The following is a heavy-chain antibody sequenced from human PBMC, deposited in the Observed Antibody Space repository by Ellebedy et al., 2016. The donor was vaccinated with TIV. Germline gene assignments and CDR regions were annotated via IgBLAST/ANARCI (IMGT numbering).Heavy chain of an antibody. D-gene: IGHD4-17*01. CDR1: GFSFSDYA. CDR2: ISGNERTT. J-gene: IGHJ6*02. V-gene: IGHV3-23*01. Sequence: GESLKISXAASGFSFSDYAMNWVRQAPGKGLEWVAGISGNERTTYYADSVKGRFTISRDNSKNSLYLQIDSLRAEDRATYFCAKLRSDYGDYDYSYSGLDVWGQGTAVTVSS. CDR3: AKLRSDYGDYDYSYSGLDV.